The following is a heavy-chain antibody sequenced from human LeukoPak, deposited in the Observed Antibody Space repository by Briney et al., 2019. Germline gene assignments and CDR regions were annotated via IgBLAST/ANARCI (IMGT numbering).Heavy chain of an antibody. D-gene: IGHD4-23*01. CDR2: IWYDGSNK. CDR1: GFTFSSYG. V-gene: IGHV3-33*01. Sequence: GRSLRLSCAASGFTFSSYGMHWVRQAPGKGLEWVAVIWYDGSNKYYADSVEGRFTISRDNSKNTLYLQMNSLRAEDTAVYYCARDGYGGNSEDAFDIWGQGTMVTVSS. CDR3: ARDGYGGNSEDAFDI. J-gene: IGHJ3*02.